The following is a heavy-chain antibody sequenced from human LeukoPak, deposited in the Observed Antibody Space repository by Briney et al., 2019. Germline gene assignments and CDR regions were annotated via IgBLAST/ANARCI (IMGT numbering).Heavy chain of an antibody. CDR1: GFTFSSYE. CDR3: ARDPLNCSSTSCTVGAFDI. J-gene: IGHJ3*02. CDR2: IKQDGSEK. D-gene: IGHD2-2*01. V-gene: IGHV3-7*01. Sequence: GGSLRLSCAASGFTFSSYEMNWVRQAPGKGLEWVANIKQDGSEKYYVDSVKGRFTISRDNAKNSLYLQMNSLRAEDTAVYYCARDPLNCSSTSCTVGAFDIWGQGTMVTVSS.